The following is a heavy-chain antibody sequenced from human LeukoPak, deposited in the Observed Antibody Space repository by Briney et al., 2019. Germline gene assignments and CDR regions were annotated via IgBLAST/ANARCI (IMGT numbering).Heavy chain of an antibody. Sequence: GRSLRLSCAASGFTFSSYGMHWVRQAPGKGLEWVAVIWYDGSNKYYADSVKGRFTISRDNSKNTLYLQMNSLRAEDTAVYYCARDHSYDSSGYEGLFDYWGQGTLVTVSS. CDR1: GFTFSSYG. V-gene: IGHV3-33*01. CDR2: IWYDGSNK. J-gene: IGHJ4*02. D-gene: IGHD3-22*01. CDR3: ARDHSYDSSGYEGLFDY.